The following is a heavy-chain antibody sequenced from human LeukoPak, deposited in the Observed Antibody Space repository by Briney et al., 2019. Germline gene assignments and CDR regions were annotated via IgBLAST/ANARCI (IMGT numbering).Heavy chain of an antibody. V-gene: IGHV3-23*01. CDR2: ISGSGATT. CDR1: GFTFSSYS. J-gene: IGHJ4*02. Sequence: PGGSLRLSCAASGFTFSSYSMNWVRQAPGKGLEWVSVISGSGATTHYTDSVKGRFTISRDNYKNTVSLQMNSLRAEDTAVYYCATDYYDRSGDYTVDHWGQGTQVTVSS. CDR3: ATDYYDRSGDYTVDH. D-gene: IGHD3-22*01.